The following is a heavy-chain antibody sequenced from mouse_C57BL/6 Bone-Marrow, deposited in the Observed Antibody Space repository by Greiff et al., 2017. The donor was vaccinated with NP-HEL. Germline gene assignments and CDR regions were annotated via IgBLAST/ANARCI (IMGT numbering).Heavy chain of an antibody. CDR3: TKRDYGPWFAY. CDR1: GYTFTSYW. D-gene: IGHD1-1*01. J-gene: IGHJ3*01. CDR2: IYPSDSET. V-gene: IGHV1-61*01. Sequence: QVQLQQPGAELVRPGSSVKLSCKASGYTFTSYWMDWVKQRPGQGLEWIGNIYPSDSETHYNQKFKDKATLTVDKSSSTAYMQLCSLTSEDSAVYYCTKRDYGPWFAYWGQGTLVTVSA.